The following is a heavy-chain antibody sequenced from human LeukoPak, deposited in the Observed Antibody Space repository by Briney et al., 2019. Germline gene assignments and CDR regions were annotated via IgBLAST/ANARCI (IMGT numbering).Heavy chain of an antibody. J-gene: IGHJ4*02. CDR3: ARDQGYYYDSTGYVFDS. D-gene: IGHD3-22*01. CDR1: GYTFTNYG. Sequence: GASVKVSCKASGYTFTNYGISWVRQAPGQGLEWMAWINVHNGKTYYAQNFQGRVTVTTDTSTSTAYMELGNLRSDNTAVYYCARDQGYYYDSTGYVFDSWGQGTLVTVSS. V-gene: IGHV1-18*01. CDR2: INVHNGKT.